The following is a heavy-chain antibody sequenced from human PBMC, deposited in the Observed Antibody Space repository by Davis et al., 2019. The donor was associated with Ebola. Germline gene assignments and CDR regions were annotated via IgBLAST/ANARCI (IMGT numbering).Heavy chain of an antibody. D-gene: IGHD1-7*01. CDR2: IYSGGST. Sequence: GESLKISCAASGFTVSSYYMSWVRQAPGKGLEGVSVIYSGGSTYYPDSVKGRFTIPRANSKKTLYHQMNSLRAEDTAVYYCAREDVAGAGTTTACPYYYYGMDVWGQGTTVTVSS. CDR3: AREDVAGAGTTTACPYYYYGMDV. J-gene: IGHJ6*02. CDR1: GFTVSSYY. V-gene: IGHV3-53*01.